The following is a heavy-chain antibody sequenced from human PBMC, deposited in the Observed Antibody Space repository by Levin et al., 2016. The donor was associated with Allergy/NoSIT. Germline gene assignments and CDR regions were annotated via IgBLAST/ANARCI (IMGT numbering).Heavy chain of an antibody. J-gene: IGHJ6*02. Sequence: GSLRLSCTVSGGSISSYYWNWIRQPAGKGLEWIGRIYTSGSTNYNPSLKSRVTMSVDTSKNQFSLKLSSVTAADTAVYYCARGAYDSSGYPYYYYYYGMDVWGQGTTVTVSS. D-gene: IGHD3-22*01. CDR3: ARGAYDSSGYPYYYYYYGMDV. CDR2: IYTSGST. CDR1: GGSISSYY. V-gene: IGHV4-4*07.